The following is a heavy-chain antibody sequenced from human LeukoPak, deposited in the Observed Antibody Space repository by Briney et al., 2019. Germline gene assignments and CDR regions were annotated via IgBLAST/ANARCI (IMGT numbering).Heavy chain of an antibody. CDR1: GFIFSNSG. J-gene: IGHJ4*02. V-gene: IGHV3-33*01. D-gene: IGHD5-18*01. Sequence: GGSLRPSCTVSGFIFSNSGMHWVRRAPGKGLEWVAVVWFDGSKRYYADSVKGRFTISRDNSKNTLHLQMDSLRVEDTAMYFCARDFRRYSYGPVDYWGQGTLVTVSS. CDR2: VWFDGSKR. CDR3: ARDFRRYSYGPVDY.